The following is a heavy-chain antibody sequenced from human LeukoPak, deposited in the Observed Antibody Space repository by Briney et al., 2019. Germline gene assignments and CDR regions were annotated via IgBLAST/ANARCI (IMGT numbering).Heavy chain of an antibody. V-gene: IGHV4-39*07. D-gene: IGHD2-15*01. CDR2: IYYSGST. CDR3: ARDGSRIRVSDY. Sequence: PSETLSLTCTVSGGSISSSSYYWGWIRQPPGKGLEWIGSIYYSGSTYYNPSLKSRVTISVDPSKNQFSLKLSSVTAADTAVYYCARDGSRIRVSDYWGQGTLVTVSS. CDR1: GGSISSSSYY. J-gene: IGHJ4*02.